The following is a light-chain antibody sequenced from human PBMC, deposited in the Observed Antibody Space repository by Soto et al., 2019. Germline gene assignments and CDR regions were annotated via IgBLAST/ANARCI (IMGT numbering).Light chain of an antibody. CDR1: QTISSW. CDR3: QHYKSYSEA. CDR2: KAS. Sequence: DIPMTQSPSTLSGSVGDRVTITCRASQTISSWLAWYQQKPGKAPKLLIYKASTLKSGVPSRFSGSGSGTEFTLTISSLQPDDFATYYSQHYKSYSEAFGGGTKVELK. V-gene: IGKV1-5*03. J-gene: IGKJ4*02.